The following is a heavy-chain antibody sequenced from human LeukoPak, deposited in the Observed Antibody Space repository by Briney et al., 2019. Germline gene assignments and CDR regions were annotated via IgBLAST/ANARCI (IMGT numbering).Heavy chain of an antibody. D-gene: IGHD3-3*01. J-gene: IGHJ4*02. CDR3: ARLRLRFLEG. Sequence: GGSLRLSCAASGFSFSGEAMSWVRQAPGKGLEWVANIKQDGSEKYYVDSVKGRFTISRDNAKNSLYLQMNSLRAEDTAVYYCARLRLRFLEGWGQGTLVTVSS. CDR1: GFSFSGEA. CDR2: IKQDGSEK. V-gene: IGHV3-7*01.